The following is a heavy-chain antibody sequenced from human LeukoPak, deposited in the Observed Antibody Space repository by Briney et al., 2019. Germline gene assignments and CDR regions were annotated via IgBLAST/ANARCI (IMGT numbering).Heavy chain of an antibody. D-gene: IGHD1-7*01. Sequence: SETLSLTCTVSGGSISSSSYYWGWIRQPPGKGLEWIGSIYYSGSTYYNPSLKSRVTMSVDTSKNQFSLKLSSVTAADTAVYYCATQLELRWSWFDPWGQGTLVTVSS. CDR2: IYYSGST. CDR3: ATQLELRWSWFDP. J-gene: IGHJ5*02. V-gene: IGHV4-39*01. CDR1: GGSISSSSYY.